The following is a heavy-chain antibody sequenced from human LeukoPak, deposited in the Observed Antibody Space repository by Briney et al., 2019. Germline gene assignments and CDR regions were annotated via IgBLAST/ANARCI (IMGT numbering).Heavy chain of an antibody. V-gene: IGHV3-20*04. CDR1: GFTFDDYG. Sequence: GGSLGLSCAASGFTFDDYGMSWVRQAPGKGLEWVSGINWNGGSTGYADSVKGRFTISRDNAKNSLYLQMNSLRAEDTALYYCAREIVVVIPRGDFDIWGQGTMVTVSS. CDR2: INWNGGST. J-gene: IGHJ3*02. D-gene: IGHD3-22*01. CDR3: AREIVVVIPRGDFDI.